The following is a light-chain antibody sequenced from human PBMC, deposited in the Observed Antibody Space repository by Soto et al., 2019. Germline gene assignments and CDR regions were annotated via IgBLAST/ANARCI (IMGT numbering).Light chain of an antibody. CDR2: DVS. V-gene: IGKV1-33*01. Sequence: DIQMTQSPSSLSVSVGDRVTITCQASHDITNFLNWYQQKPGKAPKLLIYDVSKLETGVPSRFSGSGSGTDFTRTISSLQPEDIATYFCQQYDDLPITFGQGTRLDVK. CDR1: HDITNF. CDR3: QQYDDLPIT. J-gene: IGKJ5*01.